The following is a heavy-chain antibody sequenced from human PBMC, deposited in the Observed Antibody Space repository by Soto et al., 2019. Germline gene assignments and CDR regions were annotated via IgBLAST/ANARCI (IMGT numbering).Heavy chain of an antibody. CDR3: AAEEGPLPRKTPGWVDS. V-gene: IGHV1-69*02. CDR1: GGTFTSYT. CDR2: IIPFIGIT. J-gene: IGHJ5*01. Sequence: QVQLVQSGAEVKKPGSSVKVSCKASGGTFTSYTITWVRQAPGQGLEWMGRIIPFIGITNYAQRFQGRVTITADKSTSTAYMQLSSLRSEDTALYYCAAEEGPLPRKTPGWVDSWGQGTLVTVSS. D-gene: IGHD2-21*02.